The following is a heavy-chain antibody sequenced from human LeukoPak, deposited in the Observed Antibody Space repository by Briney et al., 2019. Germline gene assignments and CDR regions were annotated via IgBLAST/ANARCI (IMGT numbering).Heavy chain of an antibody. V-gene: IGHV3-48*01. CDR1: GFTFNTYN. CDR2: ISSSSSII. D-gene: IGHD1-26*01. J-gene: IGHJ4*02. Sequence: GGSLRLSCAASGFTFNTYNMNWVRQAPGKGLEWVSYISSSSSIIYADSVKGRFTISRDNAKNSLHLQMNSLRAEDTAVYYCATSGNHYMGYWGQGTLVTVSS. CDR3: ATSGNHYMGY.